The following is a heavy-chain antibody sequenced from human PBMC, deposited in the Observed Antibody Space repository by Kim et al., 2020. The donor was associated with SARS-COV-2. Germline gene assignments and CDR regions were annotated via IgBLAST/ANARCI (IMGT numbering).Heavy chain of an antibody. V-gene: IGHV4-59*01. J-gene: IGHJ6*03. CDR2: IYYSGST. D-gene: IGHD3-3*01. Sequence: SETLSLTCTVSGGSISNYYWSWIRPPPGKGLEWIGSIYYSGSTNYNPSLKSRVTISVDTPKNQLSLKLSSVTAADTAVYYCARGFWSGRYYYDYMDVWGKGTTVTVSS. CDR3: ARGFWSGRYYYDYMDV. CDR1: GGSISNYY.